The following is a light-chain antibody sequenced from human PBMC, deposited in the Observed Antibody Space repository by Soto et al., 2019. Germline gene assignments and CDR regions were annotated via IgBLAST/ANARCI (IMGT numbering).Light chain of an antibody. CDR3: QQYGNSPYT. V-gene: IGKV3-20*01. CDR2: SAS. Sequence: TVLTQSPGTLSLSPGERATLSCRASQSVSGSYLAWYQQKPGQAPRLLIYSASSRATGIPDRFSGSGSGTDFTLTISRLEPEDFAVYSCQQYGNSPYTFAQRTKLETK. CDR1: QSVSGSY. J-gene: IGKJ2*01.